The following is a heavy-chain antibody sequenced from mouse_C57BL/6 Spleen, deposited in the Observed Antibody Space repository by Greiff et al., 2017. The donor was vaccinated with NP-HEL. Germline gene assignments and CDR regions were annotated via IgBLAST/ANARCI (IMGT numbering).Heavy chain of an antibody. J-gene: IGHJ4*01. CDR2: ICPGDGDT. CDR1: GYAFSSYW. D-gene: IGHD2-5*01. V-gene: IGHV1-80*01. Sequence: VKLVESGAELVKPGASVKISCKASGYAFSSYWMNWVKQRPGKGLEWIGQICPGDGDTNYNGKFKGKAPLTADKSASTAYMQRSSLTSEDSAVYCCARPSYSNYNAMDYWGQGTSVTVSS. CDR3: ARPSYSNYNAMDY.